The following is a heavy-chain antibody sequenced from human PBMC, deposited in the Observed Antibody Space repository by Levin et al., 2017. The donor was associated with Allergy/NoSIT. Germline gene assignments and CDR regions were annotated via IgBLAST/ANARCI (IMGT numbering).Heavy chain of an antibody. CDR3: AKDVWRPLWDYYAMDV. CDR1: KFTFRNYG. V-gene: IGHV3-33*06. Sequence: GESLKISCAASKFTFRNYGMHWVRQAPGKGLEWVAVIWNNGNDKDYADSVKGRFTISRDNSRNTVDLQMNSLRAADTAVYFCAKDVWRPLWDYYAMDVWGRGTTVIVS. CDR2: IWNNGNDK. D-gene: IGHD3-10*01. J-gene: IGHJ6*02.